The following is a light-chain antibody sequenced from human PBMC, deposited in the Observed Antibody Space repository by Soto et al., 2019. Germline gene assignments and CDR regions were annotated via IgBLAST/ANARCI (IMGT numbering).Light chain of an antibody. V-gene: IGLV2-23*03. J-gene: IGLJ2*01. CDR2: EGS. Sequence: QSALTQPASVSGSPGQSITISCTGTSSDVGSYNLVSWYQQHPGKAPKLMIYEGSKRPSGVSNRFSGSKSGTTASLTISGLQAEDEADYYCCSYAGSSTFGFGGGTKLTVL. CDR1: SSDVGSYNL. CDR3: CSYAGSSTFG.